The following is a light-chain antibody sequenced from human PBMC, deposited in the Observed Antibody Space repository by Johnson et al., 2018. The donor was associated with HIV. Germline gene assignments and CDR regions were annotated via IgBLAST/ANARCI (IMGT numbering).Light chain of an antibody. V-gene: IGLV1-51*01. CDR2: DNN. CDR1: SSNIGNNY. J-gene: IGLJ1*01. CDR3: GSWDDSLSAYV. Sequence: SVLTQPPSVSAAPGQKVTISCSGSSSNIGNNYVSWYQQLPGTAPKLLIYDNNKRPSGIPDRFSGSKSGTSATLGITGLQTGDEADYYCGSWDDSLSAYVFGTGPTVTVL.